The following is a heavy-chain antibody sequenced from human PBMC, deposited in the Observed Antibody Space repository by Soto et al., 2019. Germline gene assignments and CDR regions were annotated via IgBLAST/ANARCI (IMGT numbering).Heavy chain of an antibody. Sequence: SVKVSCKASGGTFSSYAISWVRQAPGQGLEWMGGIIPIFGTANYAQKFQGRVTITADGSTSTAYMELSSLRSEDTAVYYCATGYYYDSSGYYYEDFDYWGQGTLVTVSS. J-gene: IGHJ4*02. CDR2: IIPIFGTA. CDR3: ATGYYYDSSGYYYEDFDY. V-gene: IGHV1-69*13. CDR1: GGTFSSYA. D-gene: IGHD3-22*01.